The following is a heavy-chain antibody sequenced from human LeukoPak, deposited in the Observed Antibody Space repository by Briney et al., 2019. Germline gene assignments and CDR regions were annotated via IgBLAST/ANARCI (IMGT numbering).Heavy chain of an antibody. Sequence: VGSLRLSCVVSGFPFTNAWMSWVRQAPGKGLEWVGRIKSKTDGGTADYAAPVRGRFTMWRDDARSALYLQMNSLQTEDTAVYYCTPDLMDVWGKGTTVTVSS. CDR2: IKSKTDGGTA. CDR3: TPDLMDV. CDR1: GFPFTNAW. J-gene: IGHJ6*03. V-gene: IGHV3-15*01.